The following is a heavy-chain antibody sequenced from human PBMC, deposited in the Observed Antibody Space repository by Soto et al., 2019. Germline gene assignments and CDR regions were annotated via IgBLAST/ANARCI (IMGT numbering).Heavy chain of an antibody. CDR1: GFTFNTW. D-gene: IGHD5-12*01. CDR3: AREVDGYNYNWFDP. V-gene: IGHV3-74*01. CDR2: IDSDGSST. Sequence: GGSLRLSCAASGFTFNTWMHWVRQAPGEGLVWVSSIDSDGSSTSYADSVKGRFTISRDNAKNTLYLQMNSLRAEDTAVYYCAREVDGYNYNWFDPWGQGTLVTVSS. J-gene: IGHJ5*02.